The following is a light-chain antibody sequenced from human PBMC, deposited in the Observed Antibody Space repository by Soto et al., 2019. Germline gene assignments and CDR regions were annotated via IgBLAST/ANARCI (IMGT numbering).Light chain of an antibody. J-gene: IGKJ2*01. V-gene: IGKV3-20*01. CDR3: QQSATSPLT. CDR2: GAS. Sequence: EIVLTQSPGTLSLSPGDSATLSCRASQSVSSSQVAWHQLKPGQAPRLLIYGASIRATGIPDRFSGFGSETDFTLTISSLEPDDFAVYYCQQSATSPLTFGQGTKLEIK. CDR1: QSVSSSQ.